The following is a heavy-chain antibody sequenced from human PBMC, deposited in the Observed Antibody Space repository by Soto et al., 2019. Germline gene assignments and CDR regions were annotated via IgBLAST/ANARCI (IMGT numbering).Heavy chain of an antibody. J-gene: IGHJ5*02. Sequence: PSETLSLTCAVYGGSFSGYYWSWIRQPPGKGLEWIGEINHSGSTNYNPSLKSRVTISVDTSKNQFSLKLSSVTAADTAVYYCARGLITMVREPSRGLDPWGQGTPVTVSS. D-gene: IGHD3-10*01. CDR3: ARGLITMVREPSRGLDP. V-gene: IGHV4-34*01. CDR1: GGSFSGYY. CDR2: INHSGST.